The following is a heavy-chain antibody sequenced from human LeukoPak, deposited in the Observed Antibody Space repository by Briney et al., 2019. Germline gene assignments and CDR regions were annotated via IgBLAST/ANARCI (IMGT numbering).Heavy chain of an antibody. Sequence: ASVKVSCKASGYTFTSNYIHWVRQAPGQGLEWMGRVNPNSGVTNSIQKFQGRVTMTRDTSISTAYMELSGLRSDDTAVYYCARQWLPNGYFDYWGQGTLVTVSS. CDR1: GYTFTSNY. J-gene: IGHJ4*02. CDR2: VNPNSGVT. CDR3: ARQWLPNGYFDY. D-gene: IGHD6-19*01. V-gene: IGHV1-2*06.